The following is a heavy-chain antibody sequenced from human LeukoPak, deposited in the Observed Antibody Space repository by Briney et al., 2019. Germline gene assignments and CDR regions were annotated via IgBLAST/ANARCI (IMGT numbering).Heavy chain of an antibody. Sequence: EASVKVSCKASGGTFSSYAISWVRQAPGQGLEWMGGIIPIFGTANYAQKFQGRVTITADESTSTAYMELSSLRSEDTAVYYCARGTINRNYVQGYGMDAWGQGTTVTVSS. V-gene: IGHV1-69*13. CDR1: GGTFSSYA. J-gene: IGHJ6*02. CDR3: ARGTINRNYVQGYGMDA. CDR2: IIPIFGTA. D-gene: IGHD1-7*01.